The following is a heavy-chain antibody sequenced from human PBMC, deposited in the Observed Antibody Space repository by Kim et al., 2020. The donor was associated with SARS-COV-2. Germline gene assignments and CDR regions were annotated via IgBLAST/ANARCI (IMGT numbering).Heavy chain of an antibody. CDR3: ATYDILTGYYGYVDV. CDR1: GGSISSSSYY. V-gene: IGHV4-39*01. Sequence: SETLSLTCTVSGGSISSSSYYWGWIRQPPGKGLEWIGSIYYSGSTYYNPSLKSRVTISVDTSKNQFSLKLSSVTAADTAVYYCATYDILTGYYGYVDVWGQGTTVTVSS. J-gene: IGHJ6*02. D-gene: IGHD3-9*01. CDR2: IYYSGST.